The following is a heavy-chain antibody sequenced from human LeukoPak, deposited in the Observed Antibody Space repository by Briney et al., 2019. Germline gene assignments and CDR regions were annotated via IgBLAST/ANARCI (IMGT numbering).Heavy chain of an antibody. V-gene: IGHV3-74*01. CDR3: AKDTVTTLFYYYMDV. J-gene: IGHJ6*03. CDR2: INSDGSIT. Sequence: PGGSLRLSCAASGFTFSNYWMHWVRQAPGKGLVWVSRINSDGSITSYADSVKGRFTISRDNAKNTLYLQMNSLRAEDTAVYYCAKDTVTTLFYYYMDVWGKGTTVTISS. D-gene: IGHD4-17*01. CDR1: GFTFSNYW.